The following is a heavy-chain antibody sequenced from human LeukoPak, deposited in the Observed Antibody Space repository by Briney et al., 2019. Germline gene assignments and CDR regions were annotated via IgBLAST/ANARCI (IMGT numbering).Heavy chain of an antibody. CDR1: GGSISSYY. V-gene: IGHV4-59*01. J-gene: IGHJ6*02. D-gene: IGHD4-11*01. Sequence: SETLSLTCTVSGGSISSYYWSWIRQPPGKGLEWMGYIYYSGSTNYNPSLKSRVTISVDTSKNQFSLKLSSVTAADTAVYYCARMSTVTTFGVDYYGMDVWGQGTTVTVSS. CDR2: IYYSGST. CDR3: ARMSTVTTFGVDYYGMDV.